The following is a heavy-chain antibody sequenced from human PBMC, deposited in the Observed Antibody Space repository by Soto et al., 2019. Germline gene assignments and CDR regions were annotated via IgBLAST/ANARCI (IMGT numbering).Heavy chain of an antibody. CDR1: GGTFSSYA. CDR3: XMDV. Sequence: QVQLVQSGAEVKKPGSSVKVSCKASGGTFSSYAISWVRQAPGQGLEWMGGIIPIFGTANYAQKFQGRVTIRSEDTXXXXXXXXAXXXXXXXXXXXXXMDVWGQGTTVTVSS. V-gene: IGHV1-69*05. J-gene: IGHJ6*02. CDR2: IIPIFGTA.